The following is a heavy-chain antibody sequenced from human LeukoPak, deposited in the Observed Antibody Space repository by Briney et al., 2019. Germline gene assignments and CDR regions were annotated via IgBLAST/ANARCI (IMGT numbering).Heavy chain of an antibody. J-gene: IGHJ6*02. CDR3: ARGYDIDV. CDR2: IHYTGTT. Sequence: SEILSLTCTVSGGSISNYYWSWIRQPPGKALEWIGYIHYTGTTKYNPSLKSRATISLDTSKNQFSLKLTSVTAADTALFFCARGYDIDVWGQGTTVTVSS. V-gene: IGHV4-59*01. CDR1: GGSISNYY.